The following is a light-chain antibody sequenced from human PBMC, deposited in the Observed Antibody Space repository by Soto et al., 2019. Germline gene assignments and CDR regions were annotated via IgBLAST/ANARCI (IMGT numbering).Light chain of an antibody. CDR1: QSISSW. Sequence: DIQMTQSPSTLSASVGDRVTITCRASQSISSWLAWYQQKPGKAPKLLIYDASSLESGVPSRFSGSGSGTEFTLTISSLQPDDFAPYYCQQYNSYSYSLGHGTKVDIK. J-gene: IGKJ2*03. V-gene: IGKV1-5*01. CDR3: QQYNSYSYS. CDR2: DAS.